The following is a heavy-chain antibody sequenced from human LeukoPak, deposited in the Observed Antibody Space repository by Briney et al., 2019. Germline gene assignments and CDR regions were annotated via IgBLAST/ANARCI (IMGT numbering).Heavy chain of an antibody. D-gene: IGHD2-8*01. CDR2: ISPYTGNT. CDR1: GYTFTSYG. Sequence: ASVKVSCKASGYTFTSYGISWVRQAPGQGLEWMGWISPYTGNTNYAQKFQGRVIVTTDTSTSTAYMELRSLRSDDTAVYYCATCHCTNGVCYGECEYFQHWGQGTLVTVSS. CDR3: ATCHCTNGVCYGECEYFQH. J-gene: IGHJ1*01. V-gene: IGHV1-18*01.